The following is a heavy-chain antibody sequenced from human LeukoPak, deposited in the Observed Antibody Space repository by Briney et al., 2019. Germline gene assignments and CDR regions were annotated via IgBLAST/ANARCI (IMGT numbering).Heavy chain of an antibody. Sequence: SETLSLTCTVSGGSVSSSSYYWSWIRQPPGKGLEWIGYIYYSGTTNYNPSLKSRVTISLDMSKNQFSLKLSSVTAADTAVYYCARARSYAKWYYFDYWGQGTLVTVSS. V-gene: IGHV4-61*01. J-gene: IGHJ4*02. D-gene: IGHD2-2*01. CDR2: IYYSGTT. CDR3: ARARSYAKWYYFDY. CDR1: GGSVSSSSYY.